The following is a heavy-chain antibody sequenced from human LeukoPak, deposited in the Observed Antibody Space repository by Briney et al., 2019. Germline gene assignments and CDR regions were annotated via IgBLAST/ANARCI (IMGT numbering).Heavy chain of an antibody. CDR1: GFTFSSYS. J-gene: IGHJ3*02. V-gene: IGHV3-21*01. CDR3: ARLGAAAAGAFDI. Sequence: GGSLRLSCAASGFTFSSYSMNWVRQAPGKGLEWVSSISSSSSYIYYADSVKGRFTISRDNAKNSLYLQMNSLRAEDTAVYYCARLGAAAAGAFDISSQGTMVTVSS. CDR2: ISSSSSYI. D-gene: IGHD6-13*01.